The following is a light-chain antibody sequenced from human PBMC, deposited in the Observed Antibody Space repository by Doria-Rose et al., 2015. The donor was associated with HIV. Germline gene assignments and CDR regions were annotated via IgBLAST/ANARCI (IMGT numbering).Light chain of an antibody. CDR2: GAS. Sequence: TQSPSFLSASVGVRVTITCRASQGISRYLAWYQQKPGKAPTLLIFGASTLQSGVSSRFSGSGSGTEFTLTISSLQPEDFATYYCQQFDSFPRTFGQGTKVELK. V-gene: IGKV1-9*01. CDR1: QGISRY. CDR3: QQFDSFPRT. J-gene: IGKJ1*01.